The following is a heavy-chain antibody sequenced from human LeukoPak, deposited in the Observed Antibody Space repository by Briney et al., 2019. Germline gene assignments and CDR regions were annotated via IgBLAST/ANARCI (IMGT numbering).Heavy chain of an antibody. CDR2: IYYSGST. CDR1: GASISNYY. D-gene: IGHD4-23*01. CDR3: ARGSNSPDY. J-gene: IGHJ4*02. V-gene: IGHV4-59*01. Sequence: PSETLSLTCTVSGASISNYYWSWIRQPPGKGLEWIGYIYYSGSTTYNPSLKSRVTISVDTSKNQFSLKLTSVTAADTAVYFCARGSNSPDYWGQGTLVTVSS.